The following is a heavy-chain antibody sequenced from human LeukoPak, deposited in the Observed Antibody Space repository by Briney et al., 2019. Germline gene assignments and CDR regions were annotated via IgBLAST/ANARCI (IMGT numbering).Heavy chain of an antibody. V-gene: IGHV5-51*01. J-gene: IGHJ4*02. Sequence: GESLKISCKVSGYSFTTYWFGWVRQTPGKGLEWMGVIYPRDSDTGYNPSFQGQVTISADTSINTAYLQWDALKASDTAMYYCARREQQMGLDYWGQGTLVTVSS. CDR3: ARREQQMGLDY. CDR2: IYPRDSDT. D-gene: IGHD6-13*01. CDR1: GYSFTTYW.